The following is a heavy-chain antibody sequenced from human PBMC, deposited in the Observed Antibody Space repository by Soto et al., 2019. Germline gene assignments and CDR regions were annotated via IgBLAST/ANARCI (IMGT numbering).Heavy chain of an antibody. V-gene: IGHV4-59*01. CDR2: VYYTGST. CDR3: ARSVAVPGAHIDY. Sequence: PSETLSLTCIVSGGSISGSYWIWIRQSPGKGLEWLGYVYYTGSTNYSPSLRSRVSISVDTSKNEFSLRLSSVTAADTAVYFCARSVAVPGAHIDYWGQGTKVTVSS. D-gene: IGHD6-19*01. CDR1: GGSISGSY. J-gene: IGHJ4*02.